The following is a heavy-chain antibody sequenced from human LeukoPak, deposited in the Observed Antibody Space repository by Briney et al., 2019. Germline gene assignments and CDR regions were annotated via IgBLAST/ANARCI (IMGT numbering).Heavy chain of an antibody. CDR1: GYTLTELS. V-gene: IGHV1-69*04. D-gene: IGHD6-13*01. CDR2: VIPILGIA. Sequence: EASVKVSCKVSGYTLTELSMHWVRQAPGQGLEWMGRVIPILGIANYAQKFQGRVTITADKSTSTAYMELSSLRSEDTAVYYCARGPPLREQLSHNWFDPWGQGTLVTVSS. CDR3: ARGPPLREQLSHNWFDP. J-gene: IGHJ5*02.